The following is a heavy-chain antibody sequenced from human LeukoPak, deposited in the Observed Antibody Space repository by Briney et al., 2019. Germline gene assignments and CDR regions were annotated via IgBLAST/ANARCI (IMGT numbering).Heavy chain of an antibody. V-gene: IGHV3-30*18. D-gene: IGHD3-22*01. J-gene: IGHJ4*02. CDR3: AKLVSWYYYDSSGYSNFDY. CDR2: ISYDGSNK. Sequence: GGSLRLSCAASGFTFSSYGMHWGRQAPGKGLEWVAVISYDGSNKYYADSVKGRFTISRDNSKNTLYLQMNSLRAEDTAVYYCAKLVSWYYYDSSGYSNFDYWGQGTLVTVSS. CDR1: GFTFSSYG.